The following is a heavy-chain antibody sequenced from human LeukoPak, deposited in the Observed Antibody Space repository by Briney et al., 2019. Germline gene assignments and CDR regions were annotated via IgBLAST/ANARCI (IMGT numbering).Heavy chain of an antibody. Sequence: GGSLRLSCAASGFTFSSYSMNWVRQAPGKGLEWVSSTSSSSSYIYYADSVKGRFTISRDNAKNSLYLQMNSLRAEDTAVYYCARVGYCSGGSCYLNWFDPWGQGTLVTVSS. J-gene: IGHJ5*02. CDR1: GFTFSSYS. D-gene: IGHD2-15*01. CDR2: TSSSSSYI. CDR3: ARVGYCSGGSCYLNWFDP. V-gene: IGHV3-21*01.